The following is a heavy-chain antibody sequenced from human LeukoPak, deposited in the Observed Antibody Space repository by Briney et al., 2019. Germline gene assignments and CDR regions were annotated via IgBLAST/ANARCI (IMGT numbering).Heavy chain of an antibody. D-gene: IGHD6-19*01. CDR3: ARGRSGWFSSYYFDY. CDR1: GGSFSGYY. V-gene: IGHV4-34*01. Sequence: SETLSLTCAVYGGSFSGYYWSWIRQPPGKGLEWIGEINHSGSTNYNPSLKSRVTISVDTSKNQLSLKLSSVTAADTAVYYCARGRSGWFSSYYFDYWGQGTLVTVSS. J-gene: IGHJ4*02. CDR2: INHSGST.